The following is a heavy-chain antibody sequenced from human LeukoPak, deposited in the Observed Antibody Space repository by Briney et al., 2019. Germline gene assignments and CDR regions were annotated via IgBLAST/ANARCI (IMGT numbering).Heavy chain of an antibody. CDR1: GGSISSTTSY. CDR3: ARHGSTDYFDY. V-gene: IGHV4-39*01. CDR2: IYYSGST. Sequence: SETLSLTCAVSGGSISSTTSYWGWIRQPPGKGLEWIGRIYYSGSTFYNPSLKSRVTISVDTSKNQFSLRLSSVTAADTAFYCCARHGSTDYFDYWGQGTLVTVSS. D-gene: IGHD2-2*03. J-gene: IGHJ4*02.